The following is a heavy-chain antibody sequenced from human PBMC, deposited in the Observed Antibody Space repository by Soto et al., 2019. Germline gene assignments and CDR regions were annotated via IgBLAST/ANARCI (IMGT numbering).Heavy chain of an antibody. J-gene: IGHJ3*02. CDR3: AKDRGEYSGYNTDAFDI. V-gene: IGHV3-23*01. CDR2: ISGSGGST. CDR1: GFTFSSYA. D-gene: IGHD5-12*01. Sequence: EVQLLESGGGLVQPGGSLRLSWAASGFTFSSYAMSWGRQAPGKGLEWVSAISGSGGSTYYADSVKGRFTISRDNSKNTLYLQMNSLRAEDTAVYYCAKDRGEYSGYNTDAFDIWGQGTMVTVSS.